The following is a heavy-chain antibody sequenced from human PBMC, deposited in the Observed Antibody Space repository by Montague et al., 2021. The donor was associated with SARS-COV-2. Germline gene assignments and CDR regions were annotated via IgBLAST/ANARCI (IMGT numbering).Heavy chain of an antibody. CDR2: VSYSGST. D-gene: IGHD1-1*01. V-gene: IGHV4-39*07. CDR3: VRDSRLNCVDY. J-gene: IGHJ4*02. Sequence: SETLSLTCSASGGTAITDTHYWGWVRHSPGKGLEWLGSVSYSGSTYYNPSVKSRVAVSLDTSRTQCSLGLNSLTAADAAVYYCVRDSRLNCVDYWGRGILVAVSS. CDR1: GGTAITDTHY.